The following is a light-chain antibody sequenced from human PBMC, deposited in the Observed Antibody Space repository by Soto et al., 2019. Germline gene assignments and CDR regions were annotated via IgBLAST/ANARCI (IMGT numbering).Light chain of an antibody. Sequence: EIVLTQSPGTLSLSPGERATLSCRASQSVYSSHLAWYRQKPGQVPRLLIYDASSRATGIPDRFSGSGSGTDFTLTISRLEPEDFAVYYCQQYGSSGTFGQGTKVDIK. CDR1: QSVYSSH. CDR3: QQYGSSGT. CDR2: DAS. V-gene: IGKV3-20*01. J-gene: IGKJ1*01.